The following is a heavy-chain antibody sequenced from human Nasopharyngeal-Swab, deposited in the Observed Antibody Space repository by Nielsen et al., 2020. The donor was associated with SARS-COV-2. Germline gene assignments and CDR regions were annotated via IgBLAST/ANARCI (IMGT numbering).Heavy chain of an antibody. CDR1: GGSFTDYY. CDR2: INHRGTT. CDR3: AKEGATGWFDP. V-gene: IGHV4-34*01. J-gene: IGHJ5*02. Sequence: GSLRLSCAVYGGSFTDYYWTWIRQPPGKGLQWIGEINHRGTTSYNPSLKSRVTMFMDTSRNQFSLRLRSVTAADTAVYYCAKEGATGWFDPWGQGTLVTVSS.